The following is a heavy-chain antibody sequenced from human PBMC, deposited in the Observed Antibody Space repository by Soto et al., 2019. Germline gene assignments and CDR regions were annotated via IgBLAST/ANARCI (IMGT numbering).Heavy chain of an antibody. CDR2: IYDSGST. CDR1: GGSISSGDYY. D-gene: IGHD5-18*01. CDR3: ARLRYSYDNQPLLPLSHFDY. J-gene: IGHJ4*02. Sequence: QVQLQESGPGLVKPSQTLSLTCTVSGGSISSGDYYWSWIRQPPGKGLEWIGYIYDSGSTNYNPSLKSRVTISVDTSKNQFSLKLSSVTAADTAVYYCARLRYSYDNQPLLPLSHFDYWGQGALVTVSS. V-gene: IGHV4-30-4*01.